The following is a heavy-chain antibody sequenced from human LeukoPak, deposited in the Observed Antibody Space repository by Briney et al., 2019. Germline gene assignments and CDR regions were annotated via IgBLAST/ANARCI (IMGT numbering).Heavy chain of an antibody. CDR2: IYYSGST. J-gene: IGHJ6*03. V-gene: IGHV4-30-4*01. CDR3: ARVDYYYYIDV. Sequence: EWIGYIYYSGSTYYNPSLKSRLTISVDTSKNQFSLKLSSVTAADTAVYYCARVDYYYYIDVWGKGTTVTVSS.